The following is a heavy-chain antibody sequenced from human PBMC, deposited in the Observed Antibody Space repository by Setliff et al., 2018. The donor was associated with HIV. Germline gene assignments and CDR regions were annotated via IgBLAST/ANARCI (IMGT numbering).Heavy chain of an antibody. CDR1: GYTFSSYD. V-gene: IGHV1-8*02. Sequence: ASVKVSCKASGYTFSSYDTNWVRQAAGQGLEWMGWMNPDSRNTGYAQRFEGRVTLTWDTSISTAYLELNHLKSDDTAVYYCARARTDYYDRRRRSHYYIDVWARGATVTVSS. D-gene: IGHD3-22*01. CDR2: MNPDSRNT. J-gene: IGHJ6*03. CDR3: ARARTDYYDRRRRSHYYIDV.